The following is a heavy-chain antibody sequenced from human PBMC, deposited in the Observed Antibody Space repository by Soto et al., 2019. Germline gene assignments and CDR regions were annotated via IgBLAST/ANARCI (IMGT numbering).Heavy chain of an antibody. CDR3: TRVLARTAMVFYYYYGMDV. V-gene: IGHV3-49*04. Sequence: GGSLRLSCAASGFTFSSYAMSWVRQAPGKGLEWVGFIRSKAYGGTTEYAASVKGRFTISRDDSKSIAYPQMNSLKTEDTAVYYCTRVLARTAMVFYYYYGMDVWGQGTTVTVSS. D-gene: IGHD5-18*01. CDR1: GFTFSSYA. J-gene: IGHJ6*02. CDR2: IRSKAYGGTT.